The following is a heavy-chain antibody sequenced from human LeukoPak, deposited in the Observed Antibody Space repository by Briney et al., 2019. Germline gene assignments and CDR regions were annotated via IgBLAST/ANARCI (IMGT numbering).Heavy chain of an antibody. CDR3: ARVTKATVVPYNWFDP. V-gene: IGHV1-18*01. CDR1: GYTFTSYG. CDR2: ISAYNGNT. Sequence: GASVKVSCKASGYTFTSYGISWVRQAPGQGREWMGWISAYNGNTNYAQKLQGRVTMTTDTSTSTAYMELRSLRSDDTAVYYCARVTKATVVPYNWFDPWGQGILVTVSS. J-gene: IGHJ5*02. D-gene: IGHD4-23*01.